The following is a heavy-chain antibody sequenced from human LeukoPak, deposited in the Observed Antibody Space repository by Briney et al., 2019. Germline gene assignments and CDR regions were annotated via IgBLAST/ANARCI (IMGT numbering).Heavy chain of an antibody. CDR2: ISSSGSTI. CDR3: AREYGNYRDY. CDR1: GFTFSSYE. V-gene: IGHV3-48*03. Sequence: GGSLRLSCAAFGFTFSSYEMNWVRQAPGKGLEWVSHISSSGSTIYYADFVKGRFTISRDNAKNSLYLQMNSLRAEDTALYYCAREYGNYRDYWGQGTLVIVSS. D-gene: IGHD4-17*01. J-gene: IGHJ4*02.